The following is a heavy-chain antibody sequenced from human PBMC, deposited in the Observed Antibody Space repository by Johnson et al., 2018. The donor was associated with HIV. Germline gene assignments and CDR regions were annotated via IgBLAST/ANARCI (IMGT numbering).Heavy chain of an antibody. V-gene: IGHV3-9*01. Sequence: VQLVESGGGLVQPGRSLRLSCAASGFTFDDYAMHWVRQAPGKGLEWVSGISWNSGSIGYADSVKGRFTVSRDYSKSTLYLQMISQRAEDTAVYYCARGFHSAFDIWGQGTMVTVSS. D-gene: IGHD2/OR15-2a*01. CDR1: GFTFDDYA. CDR3: ARGFHSAFDI. CDR2: ISWNSGSI. J-gene: IGHJ3*02.